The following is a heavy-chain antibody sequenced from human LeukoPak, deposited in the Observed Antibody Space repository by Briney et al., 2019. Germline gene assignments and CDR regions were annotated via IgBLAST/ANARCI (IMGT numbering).Heavy chain of an antibody. CDR2: IDDGGNT. D-gene: IGHD2-21*02. CDR3: ARFSRITWGDWGDAFDI. CDR1: SGSFSDYF. Sequence: SETLSLTASVHSGSFSDYFWSWIRQSPGKGLEWIGEIDDGGNTNYNPSLMSRVIVSMEKSKKQFSLVMRSVDAADTAVYYCARFSRITWGDWGDAFDIWGQGTTVIVSS. J-gene: IGHJ3*02. V-gene: IGHV4-34*01.